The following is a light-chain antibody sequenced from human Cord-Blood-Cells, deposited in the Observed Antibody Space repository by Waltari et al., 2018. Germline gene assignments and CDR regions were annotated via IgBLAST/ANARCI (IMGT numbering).Light chain of an antibody. CDR1: QGISSY. J-gene: IGKJ1*01. Sequence: DIQMTQSPSSLSASVGDRVTITCRASQGISSYLNWYQQKPGKAPKLLLYAASSLQSGVPSRFSGSGSETDFTLTISSLQPEDFATYYCQQSYSTPPTFGQGTKVEIK. V-gene: IGKV1-39*01. CDR2: AAS. CDR3: QQSYSTPPT.